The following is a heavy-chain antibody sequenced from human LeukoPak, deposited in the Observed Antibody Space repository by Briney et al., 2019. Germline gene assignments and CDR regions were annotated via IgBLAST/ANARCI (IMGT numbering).Heavy chain of an antibody. CDR1: GDSVSSNSAA. CDR2: TYYRSKWYN. CDR3: ARGLIFWEAAGTRGSDAFDI. D-gene: IGHD6-13*01. V-gene: IGHV6-1*01. Sequence: SQTLSLTCAISGDSVSSNSAAWNWIRQSPSRGLEWLGRTYYRSKWYNDYAVSVKSRITINPDTSKNQFSLQLNSVTPEDTAVYYCARGLIFWEAAGTRGSDAFDIWGQGTMVTVSS. J-gene: IGHJ3*02.